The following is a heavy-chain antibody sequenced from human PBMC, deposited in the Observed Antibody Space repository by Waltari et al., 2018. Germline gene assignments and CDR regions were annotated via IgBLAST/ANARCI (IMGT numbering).Heavy chain of an antibody. V-gene: IGHV3-53*01. Sequence: EVQLVESGGGLIQPGGSLRLSCAASGFNVFSNYMSWVRQAPGKGLEVVSVIYSGGGTTSYADSVKGRFTISRDDSRNIVYLQMNSLGADDTAVYYCARDRGASGYDFDYWGQGVLVTVSS. CDR3: ARDRGASGYDFDY. CDR2: IYSGGGTT. CDR1: GFNVFSNY. D-gene: IGHD5-12*01. J-gene: IGHJ4*02.